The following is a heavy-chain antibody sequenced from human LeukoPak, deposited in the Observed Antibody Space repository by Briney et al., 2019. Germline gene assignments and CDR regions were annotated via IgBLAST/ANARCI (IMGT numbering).Heavy chain of an antibody. Sequence: GGSLRLSCAASGFTFSSYSMNWVRQAPGKGLVWVSYINSDGSSTFYADSVKGRFIISRDKAKNTLYLQMNSLRAEDTAVYYCATGYCGGDCYYGMDVWGQGTTVTVSS. D-gene: IGHD2-21*01. CDR3: ATGYCGGDCYYGMDV. J-gene: IGHJ6*02. CDR2: INSDGSST. V-gene: IGHV3-74*01. CDR1: GFTFSSYS.